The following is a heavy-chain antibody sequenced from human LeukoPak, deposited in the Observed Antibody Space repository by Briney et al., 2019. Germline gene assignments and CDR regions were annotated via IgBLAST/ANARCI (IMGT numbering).Heavy chain of an antibody. CDR1: GLTVNSKY. V-gene: IGHV3-53*01. J-gene: IGHJ1*01. CDR3: TGDVYQH. CDR2: IYSGGST. D-gene: IGHD1-14*01. Sequence: GGSLRLSCAASGLTVNSKYMSWVRQAPGKGLEWVAIIYSGGSTNYADSVKGRFTISRDNSKNTVYLQMNSLRAEDTAVYYCTGDVYQHWGQGTLVTVSS.